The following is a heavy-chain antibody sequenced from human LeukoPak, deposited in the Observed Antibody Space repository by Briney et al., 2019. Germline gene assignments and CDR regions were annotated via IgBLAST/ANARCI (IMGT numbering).Heavy chain of an antibody. Sequence: AGGSLRLSCAASGFTFSDYYMSWIRQAPGKGLEWVSYISSSGSTIYYADSVKGRFTVSRDNAKNSLYLQMNSLRAEDTAVYYCARDYCIDGCPPGYWGQGTRVTVSP. J-gene: IGHJ4*02. D-gene: IGHD2-15*01. V-gene: IGHV3-11*04. CDR2: ISSSGSTI. CDR3: ARDYCIDGCPPGY. CDR1: GFTFSDYY.